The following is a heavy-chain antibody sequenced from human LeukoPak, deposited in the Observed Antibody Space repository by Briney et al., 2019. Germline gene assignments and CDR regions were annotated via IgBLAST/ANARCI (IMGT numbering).Heavy chain of an antibody. CDR1: GGSISSGDYY. CDR3: VLGFGEAPAWYFDL. Sequence: SQTLSLTCTVSGGSISSGDYYWSWIRQPPGKGLEWIGYIYYSGSTYYNPSLKSRVTISVDTSKNQFSLKLSSVTAADTAVYYCVLGFGEAPAWYFDLWGRGTLVTVSS. D-gene: IGHD3-10*01. V-gene: IGHV4-30-4*01. J-gene: IGHJ2*01. CDR2: IYYSGST.